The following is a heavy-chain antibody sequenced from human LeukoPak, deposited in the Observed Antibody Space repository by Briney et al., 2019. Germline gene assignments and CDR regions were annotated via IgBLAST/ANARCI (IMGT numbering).Heavy chain of an antibody. D-gene: IGHD6-6*01. V-gene: IGHV5-51*01. Sequence: GESLKISCQSSGYTFTSNWIGWVRQMPGKGLQWMGIIYPGDSDTTYSPSFQGQVTISADKSISTAYLQWSSLKASDTAIYYCARLIVGSSSTGWFDPWGQGTLVTVSS. J-gene: IGHJ5*02. CDR3: ARLIVGSSSTGWFDP. CDR1: GYTFTSNW. CDR2: IYPGDSDT.